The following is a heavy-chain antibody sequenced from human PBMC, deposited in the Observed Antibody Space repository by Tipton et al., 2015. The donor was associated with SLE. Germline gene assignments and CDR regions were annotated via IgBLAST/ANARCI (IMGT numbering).Heavy chain of an antibody. CDR3: ARDYDSSGYSGMDV. D-gene: IGHD3-22*01. Sequence: TLSLTCAVSGGSISSSNWWSWVRQPPGKGLEWIGYIYYSGSTYYNPSLKSRVTISVDTSKNQFSLRLSSVTAADTAVYYCARDYDSSGYSGMDVWGKGTTVTVSS. V-gene: IGHV4-4*02. CDR2: IYYSGST. J-gene: IGHJ6*03. CDR1: GGSISSSNW.